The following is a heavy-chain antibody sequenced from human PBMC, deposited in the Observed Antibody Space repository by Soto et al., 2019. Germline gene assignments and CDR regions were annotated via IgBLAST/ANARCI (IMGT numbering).Heavy chain of an antibody. CDR3: AHSNEQQLVHTPSLDY. J-gene: IGHJ4*02. CDR1: GFSLSTSGVG. V-gene: IGHV2-5*01. D-gene: IGHD6-13*01. CDR2: IYWNDDK. Sequence: SGPTLVNPTQTLTLTCTFSGFSLSTSGVGVGWIRQPPGKALEWLALIYWNDDKRYSPSLKSRLTITKDTSKNQVVLTMTNMDPVDTATYYCAHSNEQQLVHTPSLDYWGQGTLVTVSS.